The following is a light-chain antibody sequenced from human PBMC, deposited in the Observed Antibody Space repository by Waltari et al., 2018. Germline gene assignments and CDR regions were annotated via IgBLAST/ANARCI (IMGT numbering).Light chain of an antibody. J-gene: IGKJ4*01. CDR3: QEYDSLPIT. CDR2: KAS. V-gene: IGKV1-5*03. Sequence: LPIYKASRLESGVPSRFSGSGFGTEFILSISSLQPDDFATYYCQEYDSLPITFGGGTKVEIK.